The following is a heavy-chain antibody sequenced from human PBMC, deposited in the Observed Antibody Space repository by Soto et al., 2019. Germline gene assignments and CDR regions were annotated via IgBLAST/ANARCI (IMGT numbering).Heavy chain of an antibody. CDR1: GGTFSSYA. CDR2: IIPIFGTA. V-gene: IGHV1-69*13. D-gene: IGHD5-18*01. Sequence: ASVKVSCKASGGTFSSYAISWVRQAPGQGLEWMGGIIPIFGTANYAQKFQGRATITADESTSTAYMELSSLRSEDTAVYYCARGAGTAMVIWFDPWGQGTLVTVSS. J-gene: IGHJ5*02. CDR3: ARGAGTAMVIWFDP.